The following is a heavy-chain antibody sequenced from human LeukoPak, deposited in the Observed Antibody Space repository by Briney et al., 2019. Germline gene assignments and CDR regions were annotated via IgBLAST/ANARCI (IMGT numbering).Heavy chain of an antibody. J-gene: IGHJ4*02. CDR2: IRSKGYGGTI. CDR1: GFTLSDHY. V-gene: IGHV3-49*04. D-gene: IGHD6-19*01. CDR3: TREGGWYFDY. Sequence: GSLRLSCAASGFTLSDHYIDWVRQAPGKGLEWVGFIRSKGYGGTIGYAASVKGRFTISRDDSKSIAYLQMNSLKTEDTAVYYCTREGGWYFDYWGQGTLVTVSS.